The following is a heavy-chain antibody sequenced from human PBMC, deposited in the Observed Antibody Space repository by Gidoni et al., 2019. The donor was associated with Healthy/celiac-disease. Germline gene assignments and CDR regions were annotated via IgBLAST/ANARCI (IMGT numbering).Heavy chain of an antibody. J-gene: IGHJ4*02. CDR3: AKVSRYCSSTSCVPPDY. CDR1: GFTFSSYA. D-gene: IGHD2-2*01. CDR2: ISGSGGST. Sequence: EVQLLESGGGLVQPGGSLRLSCAASGFTFSSYAMSWVRQAPGKGLEWVSAISGSGGSTYYADSVKGRFTISRDNSKNTLYLQMNSLRAEDTAVYYCAKVSRYCSSTSCVPPDYWGQGTLVTVSS. V-gene: IGHV3-23*01.